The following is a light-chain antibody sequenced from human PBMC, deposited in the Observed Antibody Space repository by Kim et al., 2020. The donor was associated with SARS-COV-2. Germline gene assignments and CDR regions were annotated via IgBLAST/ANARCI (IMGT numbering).Light chain of an antibody. J-gene: IGLJ2*01. CDR2: DNN. CDR1: SGNNGEYY. V-gene: IGLV1-51*01. Sequence: GQKGPISCSGNSGNNGEYYVSWYQQLTGTAPTLLIYDNNKQPSRMPDRFSGAKSGTSATLVITGLQTGVEADYYCGTWDSSLSAVVFGSGTQLTVL. CDR3: GTWDSSLSAVV.